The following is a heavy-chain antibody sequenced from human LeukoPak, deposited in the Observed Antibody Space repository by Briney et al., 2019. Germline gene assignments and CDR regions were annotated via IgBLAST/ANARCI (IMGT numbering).Heavy chain of an antibody. Sequence: ASVKVSCKVSGYTLTELSMHWVRQAPGKRLEWMGGFDPEDGETIYAQKFQGRVTMTEDTSTDTAYMELSSLRSEDTAVYYCATGFAGIAAADTFDIWGQGTMVTVSS. CDR3: ATGFAGIAAADTFDI. CDR2: FDPEDGET. V-gene: IGHV1-24*01. CDR1: GYTLTELS. D-gene: IGHD6-13*01. J-gene: IGHJ3*02.